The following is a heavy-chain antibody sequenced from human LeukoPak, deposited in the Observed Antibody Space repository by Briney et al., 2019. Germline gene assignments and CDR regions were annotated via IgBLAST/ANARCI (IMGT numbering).Heavy chain of an antibody. CDR3: TTYRSGHY. J-gene: IGHJ4*02. CDR1: GFTFSDSD. Sequence: GGSLRLSCAASGFTFSDSDIHWVRQASGKGLEWVGRITTKRSNYATAYTASVKGRFTISRHDSENTAYLQMNSLKTEDTALYYCTTYRSGHYWGQGTLVSVSS. CDR2: ITTKRSNYAT. V-gene: IGHV3-73*01. D-gene: IGHD6-19*01.